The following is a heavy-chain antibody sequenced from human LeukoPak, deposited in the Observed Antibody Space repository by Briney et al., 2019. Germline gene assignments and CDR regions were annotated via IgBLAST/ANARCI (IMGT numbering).Heavy chain of an antibody. D-gene: IGHD4-17*01. CDR1: GFTFSNYV. Sequence: PGGSLRLSCAASGFTFSNYVMSWVRQAPGKGLEWIGSIYYSGSTYYNPSLKSRVTISVDTSKNQFSLKLSSVTAADTAVYYCARHVGGDYLVGWFDPWGRGTLVTVSS. CDR3: ARHVGGDYLVGWFDP. CDR2: IYYSGST. V-gene: IGHV4-39*01. J-gene: IGHJ5*02.